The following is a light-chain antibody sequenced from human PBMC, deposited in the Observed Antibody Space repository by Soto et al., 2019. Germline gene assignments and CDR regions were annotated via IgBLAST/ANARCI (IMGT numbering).Light chain of an antibody. CDR1: SSDVGGYDF. J-gene: IGLJ2*01. V-gene: IGLV2-8*01. Sequence: QSALTQPPSASGSPGQSVTISCTGTSSDVGGYDFVSWYQRHPGKAPKLLIYEVSKRPSGVPDRFSGSQSGNTSSLTVSGLQAEDEADYYCSSYPGSGNVVFGGGTKLTVL. CDR3: SSYPGSGNVV. CDR2: EVS.